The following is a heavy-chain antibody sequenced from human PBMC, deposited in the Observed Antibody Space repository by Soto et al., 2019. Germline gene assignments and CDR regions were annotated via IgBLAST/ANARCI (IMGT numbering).Heavy chain of an antibody. Sequence: SVKVSCKASGGTFSSYAISWVRQAPGQGLEWMGGIIPIFGTANYAQKFQGRVTITADESTSTAYMELSSLRSEDTAVYYCARKTYYDFWAAGGIYGMDVWGQGTTVTVSS. J-gene: IGHJ6*02. D-gene: IGHD3-3*01. V-gene: IGHV1-69*13. CDR2: IIPIFGTA. CDR1: GGTFSSYA. CDR3: ARKTYYDFWAAGGIYGMDV.